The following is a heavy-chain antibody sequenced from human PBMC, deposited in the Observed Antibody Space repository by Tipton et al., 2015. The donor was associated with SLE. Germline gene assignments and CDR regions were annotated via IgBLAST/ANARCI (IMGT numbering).Heavy chain of an antibody. D-gene: IGHD2-15*01. Sequence: TLSLTCTVSRGSIADHYWSWVRQPPGSGLEWIANIHNSGKANHNPSLENRVTISVDTSRNQFSLQVRSVTPADTALYYCTRGSVVADDYWGQGTLVTVSS. CDR2: IHNSGKA. CDR1: RGSIADHY. CDR3: TRGSVVADDY. J-gene: IGHJ4*01. V-gene: IGHV4-59*11.